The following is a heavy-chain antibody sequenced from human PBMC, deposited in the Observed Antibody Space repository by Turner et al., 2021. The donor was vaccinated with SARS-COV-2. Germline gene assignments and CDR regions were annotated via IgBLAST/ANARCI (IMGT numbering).Heavy chain of an antibody. D-gene: IGHD3-3*01. CDR3: ARGDDPRKSGVV. V-gene: IGHV4-34*01. CDR2: VHTYGTP. Sequence: QVQLQQLGAGPVKPSETLSLICAVNGGSLSGYYWPWSRQPPGKGLEWIGEVHTYGTPYLNPSLKSRVSMSVDTSKNKFSLKLNSVTAADTAFYYWARGDDPRKSGVVWGQGTLVTVSS. CDR1: GGSLSGYY. J-gene: IGHJ4*02.